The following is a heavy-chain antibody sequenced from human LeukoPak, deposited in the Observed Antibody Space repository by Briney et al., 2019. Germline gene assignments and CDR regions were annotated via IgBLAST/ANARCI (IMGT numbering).Heavy chain of an antibody. J-gene: IGHJ3*02. V-gene: IGHV4-39*01. D-gene: IGHD4/OR15-4a*01. CDR2: IYYSGST. CDR1: GGPISSSSYY. Sequence: PSETLSLTCTVSGGPISSSSYYWGWIRQPPGKGLEWIGSIYYSGSTYYNPSLKSRVTISVDTSKNQFSLKLSSVTAADPAVYYCARQTLRLTDAFDIWGQGTMVTVSS. CDR3: ARQTLRLTDAFDI.